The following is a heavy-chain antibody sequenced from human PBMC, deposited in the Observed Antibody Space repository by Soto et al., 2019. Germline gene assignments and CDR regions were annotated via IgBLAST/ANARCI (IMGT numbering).Heavy chain of an antibody. CDR1: GYTFTGYY. V-gene: IGHV1-2*04. CDR3: ARARQQLVSGYYYYGMDV. J-gene: IGHJ6*02. D-gene: IGHD6-13*01. CDR2: INPNSGGT. Sequence: ASVKVSCKASGYTFTGYYMHWVRQAPGQGLERMGWINPNSGGTNYAQKFQGWVTMTRDTSISTSYMELSRLRSDDTAVYYFARARQQLVSGYYYYGMDVRAQGTTVTVSS.